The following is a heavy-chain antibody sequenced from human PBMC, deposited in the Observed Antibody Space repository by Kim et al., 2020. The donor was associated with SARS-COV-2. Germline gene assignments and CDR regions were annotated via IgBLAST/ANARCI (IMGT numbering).Heavy chain of an antibody. CDR2: INHSGST. D-gene: IGHD3-10*01. V-gene: IGHV4-34*01. CDR1: GGSFSGYY. CDR3: ARAGSGPSY. J-gene: IGHJ4*02. Sequence: SETLSLTCAVYGGSFSGYYWSWIRQPPGKGLEWIGEINHSGSTNYNPSLKSRVTISVDTSKNQFSLKLSSVTAADTAVYYCARAGSGPSYWGQGTLVTVSS.